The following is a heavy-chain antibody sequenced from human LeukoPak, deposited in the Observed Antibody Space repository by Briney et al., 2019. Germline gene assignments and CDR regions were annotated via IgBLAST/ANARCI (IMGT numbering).Heavy chain of an antibody. CDR3: ARVLSAHYYDSSGYLYY. CDR2: INPNRDDT. D-gene: IGHD3-22*01. CDR1: GYTFIAYY. J-gene: IGHJ4*02. Sequence: ASVKVSCKASGYTFIAYYMHWVRQAPGQGLEWVGWINPNRDDTNFAQKFQGRVTMTRDTSISTAYMQLNRLRSDDTAVYYCARVLSAHYYDSSGYLYYWGQGTLVAVSS. V-gene: IGHV1-2*02.